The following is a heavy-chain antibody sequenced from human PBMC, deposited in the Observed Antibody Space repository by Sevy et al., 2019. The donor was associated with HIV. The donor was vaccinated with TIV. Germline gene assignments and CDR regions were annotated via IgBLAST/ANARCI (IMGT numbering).Heavy chain of an antibody. CDR1: GGSISSGSYY. V-gene: IGHV4-61*02. J-gene: IGHJ4*02. CDR2: IYTSGST. CDR3: ARELRDGYNPRTYFDY. Sequence: SETLSLTCTVSGGSISSGSYYWSWIRQPAGKGLEWIGRIYTSGSTNYHPSLKSRVTMSVDTSKNQFSLKLSSVTAADTAVYYCARELRDGYNPRTYFDYWGQGTLVTVSS. D-gene: IGHD5-12*01.